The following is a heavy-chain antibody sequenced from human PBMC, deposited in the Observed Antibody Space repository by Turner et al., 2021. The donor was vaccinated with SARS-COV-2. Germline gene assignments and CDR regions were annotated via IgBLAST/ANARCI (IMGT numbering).Heavy chain of an antibody. J-gene: IGHJ6*02. V-gene: IGHV3-21*01. CDR2: ISSSSSFI. Sequence: EVRLVESGGGLVKPGGSLRRSCAASGFTFRSYTMNWVRQAPGKGLEWVSSISSSSSFIYSADSVKGRFTISGDNAKNSLYLQMNSLRAEDTVGYYCARDSGGRDDVFWSGYYLTMGLDVWGQGTTVTVSS. CDR3: ARDSGGRDDVFWSGYYLTMGLDV. CDR1: GFTFRSYT. D-gene: IGHD3-3*01.